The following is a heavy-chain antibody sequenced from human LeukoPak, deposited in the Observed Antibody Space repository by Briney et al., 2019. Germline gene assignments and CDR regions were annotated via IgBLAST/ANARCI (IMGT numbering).Heavy chain of an antibody. J-gene: IGHJ4*02. CDR2: IYYSGST. CDR1: GGSISSSSYY. CDR3: ARLTTVTTYYFDY. V-gene: IGHV4-30-4*01. Sequence: PSETLSHTCTVSGGSISSSSYYWSWIRQPPGKGLEWIGYIYYSGSTYDNPSLKSRVTISVDTSKNQFSLKLSSVTAADTAVYYCARLTTVTTYYFDYWGQGTLVTVSS. D-gene: IGHD4-17*01.